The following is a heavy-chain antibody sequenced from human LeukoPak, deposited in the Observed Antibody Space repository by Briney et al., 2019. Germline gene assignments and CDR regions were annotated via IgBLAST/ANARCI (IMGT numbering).Heavy chain of an antibody. D-gene: IGHD6-6*01. Sequence: TPSETLSLTCAVYGGSFSGYYWSRIRQPPGKGLEWIGEINHSGSTNYNPSLKSRVTISVDTSKNQFSLKLSSVTAADTAVYYCASQPSPPVRGIAARRGMDVWGKGTTVTVSS. CDR2: INHSGST. J-gene: IGHJ6*03. CDR1: GGSFSGYY. V-gene: IGHV4-34*01. CDR3: ASQPSPPVRGIAARRGMDV.